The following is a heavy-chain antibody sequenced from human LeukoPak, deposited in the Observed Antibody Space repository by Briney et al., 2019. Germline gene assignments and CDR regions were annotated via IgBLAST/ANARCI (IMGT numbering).Heavy chain of an antibody. D-gene: IGHD3-22*01. CDR2: IYYNGYT. CDR3: ARHDYDSSGYRRDYYFDC. J-gene: IGHJ4*02. V-gene: IGHV4-39*01. Sequence: SETLSLTCIVCGGSVSSTTYYWGWFHQPPGKGLEWIGSIYYNGYTYYNPSLKSRLTMSVDTSRNQFSLELSSVTAADTAVYYCARHDYDSSGYRRDYYFDCWGQGTLVTVSS. CDR1: GGSVSSTTYY.